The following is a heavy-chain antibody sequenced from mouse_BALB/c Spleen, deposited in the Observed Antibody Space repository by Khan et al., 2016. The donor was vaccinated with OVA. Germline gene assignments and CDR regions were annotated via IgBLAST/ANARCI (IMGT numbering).Heavy chain of an antibody. CDR3: ARQNYYGYAMDY. CDR2: ISYSGIT. CDR1: GYSITSDYA. Sequence: EVKLLESGPGLVKLSQSLSLTCTVTGYSITSDYAWNWIRQFPGNKLEWMGYISYSGITSYNPSLKSRISITRDTSKNQFFLQLNSVTSEDTATYYCARQNYYGYAMDYWGQGTSVTVSS. V-gene: IGHV3-2*02. J-gene: IGHJ4*01. D-gene: IGHD1-1*01.